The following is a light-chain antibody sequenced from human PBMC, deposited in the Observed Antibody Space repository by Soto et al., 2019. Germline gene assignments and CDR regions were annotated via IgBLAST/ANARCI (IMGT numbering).Light chain of an antibody. J-gene: IGKJ2*01. CDR3: LQHNDYPYT. V-gene: IGKV1-17*01. CDR1: QGIRSD. CDR2: AAS. Sequence: DIQMTQSPSSLSASVGDRVTITCRASQGIRSDLGWYQQKPGKAPKRLIYAASRLQSGVPSRFSAGGSGTEFTLTISSLQPEDFATYYCLQHNDYPYTVGQGTKVDIK.